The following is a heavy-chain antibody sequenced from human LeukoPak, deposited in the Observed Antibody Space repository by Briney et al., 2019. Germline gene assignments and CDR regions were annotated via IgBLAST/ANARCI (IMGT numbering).Heavy chain of an antibody. CDR3: ARASSWNDAFDI. D-gene: IGHD1-1*01. CDR2: ISVYNGNT. V-gene: IGHV1-18*01. J-gene: IGHJ3*02. CDR1: GGTFSSYG. Sequence: ASVKVSCKASGGTFSSYGISWVRQAPGQGLEWMGWISVYNGNTNYGQKLQGRVTMTTDTSTSTVYMELRSLRSDDTAVYFCARASSWNDAFDIWGQGTMVTVSS.